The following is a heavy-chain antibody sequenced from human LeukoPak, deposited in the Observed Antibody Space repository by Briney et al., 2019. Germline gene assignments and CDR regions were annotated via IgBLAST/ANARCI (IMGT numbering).Heavy chain of an antibody. Sequence: SVKVSCKASGGTFSSYAISWVRQAPGQGLEWMGGIIPIFGTANYAQKFQGRVTITTDESTSTAYMELSSLTSEDTAVYYCATSPSSGWYPDYWGQGTLVTVSS. CDR2: IIPIFGTA. CDR3: ATSPSSGWYPDY. D-gene: IGHD6-19*01. CDR1: GGTFSSYA. J-gene: IGHJ4*02. V-gene: IGHV1-69*05.